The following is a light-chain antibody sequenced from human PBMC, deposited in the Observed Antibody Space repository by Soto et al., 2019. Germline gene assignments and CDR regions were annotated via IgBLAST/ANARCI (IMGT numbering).Light chain of an antibody. CDR2: GAS. J-gene: IGKJ3*01. CDR1: QSVSSSY. CDR3: QQYGDSPLT. V-gene: IGKV3-20*01. Sequence: EIVLTQSPGTLSLSPGERATLSCRASQSVSSSYLAWYQQKPGQAPRLLIYGASSRATGIPDWFTGSGSGTDFALTISRLEPEDFGVYYCQQYGDSPLTSGPGTKVDN.